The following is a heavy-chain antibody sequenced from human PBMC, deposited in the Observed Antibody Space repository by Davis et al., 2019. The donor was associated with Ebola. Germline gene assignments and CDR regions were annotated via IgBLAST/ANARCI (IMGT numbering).Heavy chain of an antibody. CDR3: VRGGNVLWYFGL. CDR1: GFTFASYS. CDR2: ISSSISSNI. J-gene: IGHJ2*01. V-gene: IGHV3-48*04. D-gene: IGHD1-1*01. Sequence: PGGSLRLSCAVSGFTFASYSMNWVRQAPGKGLEWVSHISSSISSNIYYADSVRGRFAISRDNAKNSLYLQMNSLRAEDTAVYYCVRGGNVLWYFGLWGRGTLVTVSS.